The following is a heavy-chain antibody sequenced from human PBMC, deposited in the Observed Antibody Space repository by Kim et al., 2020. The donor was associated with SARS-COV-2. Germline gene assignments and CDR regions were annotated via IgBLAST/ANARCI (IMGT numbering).Heavy chain of an antibody. D-gene: IGHD6-19*01. J-gene: IGHJ6*02. Sequence: GESLKISCKGSGYSFTTYWIGWVRQMPGKGLEWMGIIYPDDSDTRYSPSFQGQVTISADKSISTAYLQWSSLKASDTAMYYCARRSGCYMGGRYYYGMDVWGQGTTVTVSS. CDR3: ARRSGCYMGGRYYYGMDV. CDR2: IYPDDSDT. V-gene: IGHV5-51*01. CDR1: GYSFTTYW.